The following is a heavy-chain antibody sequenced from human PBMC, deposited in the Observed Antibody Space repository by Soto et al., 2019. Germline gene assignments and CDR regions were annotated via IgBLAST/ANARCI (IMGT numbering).Heavy chain of an antibody. J-gene: IGHJ4*02. D-gene: IGHD6-13*01. CDR2: IYPGDSDT. CDR3: ARPNIAAAGTCDY. Sequence: HGESLKISCKGSGYSFTSYWIGWVRQMPGKGLEWMGIIYPGDSDTRYSPSFQGQVTISADKSISTAYLQWSSLKASDTAMYYCARPNIAAAGTCDYWGQGTLVTVSS. V-gene: IGHV5-51*01. CDR1: GYSFTSYW.